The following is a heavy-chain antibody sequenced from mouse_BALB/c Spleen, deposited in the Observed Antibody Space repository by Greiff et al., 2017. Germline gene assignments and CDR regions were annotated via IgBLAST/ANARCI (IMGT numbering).Heavy chain of an antibody. CDR3: ARGGYGYDFAY. D-gene: IGHD2-14*01. CDR1: GYTFTSYW. Sequence: VQLQQSGAELVKPGASVKMSCKASGYTFTSYWMHWVNQRPGQGLEWIGYINPSTGYTKYNQKFKDKATLTADKSSSTAYMQLSSLTSEDSAVYYCARGGYGYDFAYWGQGTTLTVSA. J-gene: IGHJ2*01. CDR2: INPSTGYT. V-gene: IGHV1-7*01.